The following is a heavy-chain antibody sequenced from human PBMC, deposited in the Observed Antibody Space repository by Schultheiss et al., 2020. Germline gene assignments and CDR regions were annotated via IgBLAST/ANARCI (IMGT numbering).Heavy chain of an antibody. CDR1: GFSLSTSGVG. J-gene: IGHJ4*02. V-gene: IGHV2-5*02. CDR2: IYWDDDK. D-gene: IGHD3-3*01. CDR3: ATYLRFLEWLPHRTVYFDY. Sequence: SGPTLVKPTQTLTLTCTFSGFSLSTSGVGVGWIRQPPGKALEWLALIYWDDDKRYSPSLKSRLTITKDTSKNQVVLTMTNMDPVDTATYYCATYLRFLEWLPHRTVYFDYWGQGTLVTVSS.